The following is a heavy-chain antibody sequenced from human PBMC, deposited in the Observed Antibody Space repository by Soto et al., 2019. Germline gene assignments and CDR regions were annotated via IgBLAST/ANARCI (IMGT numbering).Heavy chain of an antibody. CDR3: ARDLGIAAAGLRNWFDP. CDR1: GYTFTSYY. J-gene: IGHJ5*02. V-gene: IGHV1-46*03. Sequence: GASVKVSCTASGYTFTSYYMHWVRQAPGQGLEWMGIINPSGGSTSYAQKFQGRVTMTRDTSTSTVYMELSSLRSEDTAVYYCARDLGIAAAGLRNWFDPWGQGTLVTVSS. D-gene: IGHD6-13*01. CDR2: INPSGGST.